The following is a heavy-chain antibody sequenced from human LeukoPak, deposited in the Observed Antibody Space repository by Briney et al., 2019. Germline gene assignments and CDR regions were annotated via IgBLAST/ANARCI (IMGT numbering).Heavy chain of an antibody. CDR2: IYYSGST. D-gene: IGHD6-6*01. Sequence: SETLSLTCTVSGGSISSYYWSWIRQPPGKGLEWIGYIYYSGSTYYNPSLKSRVTISVDTSKNQFSLKLSSVTAADTAVYYCAREGSIADYWGQGTLVTVSS. V-gene: IGHV4-59*12. CDR3: AREGSIADY. CDR1: GGSISSYY. J-gene: IGHJ4*02.